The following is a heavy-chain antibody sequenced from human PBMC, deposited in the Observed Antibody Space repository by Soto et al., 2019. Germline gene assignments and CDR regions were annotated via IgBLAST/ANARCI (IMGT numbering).Heavy chain of an antibody. J-gene: IGHJ4*02. V-gene: IGHV4-31*03. D-gene: IGHD3-10*01. CDR1: GGSITTGGYS. CDR3: ARDAGKQRGLDF. CDR2: IYYSGST. Sequence: QVLLQESGPGLVKPSETLSLICLVSGGSITTGGYSWSWIRQHPGKGLDWIGNIYYSGSTSYNPSLKSRLTISVDTSKNQFSLKLTSVTAADTAVYYCARDAGKQRGLDFWGQGTLVTVSS.